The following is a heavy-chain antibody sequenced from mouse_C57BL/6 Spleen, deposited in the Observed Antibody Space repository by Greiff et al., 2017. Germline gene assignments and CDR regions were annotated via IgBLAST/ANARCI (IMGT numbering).Heavy chain of an antibody. J-gene: IGHJ2*01. CDR1: GYTFTDYN. CDR3: ARGVTTVVAYYFDY. CDR2: INPNNGGT. V-gene: IGHV1-18*01. D-gene: IGHD1-1*01. Sequence: EVMLVESGPELVKPGASVKIPCKASGYTFTDYNMDWVKQSHGKSLEWIGDINPNNGGTIYNQKFKGKATLTVDKSSSTAYMELRSLTSEDTAVYYGARGVTTVVAYYFDYWGQGTTLTVSS.